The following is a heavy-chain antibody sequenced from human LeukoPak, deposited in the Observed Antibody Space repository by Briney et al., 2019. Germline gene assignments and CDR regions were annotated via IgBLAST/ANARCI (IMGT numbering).Heavy chain of an antibody. CDR2: INHSGST. D-gene: IGHD3-22*01. CDR1: GGSFSGYY. J-gene: IGHJ4*02. Sequence: SETLSLTCAVYGGSFSGYYWSWIRQPPGKGLEWIGEINHSGSTNYNPSLKSRVTISVDTSKNQFSLKLSSVTAADTAVYYCARAVTMIVVTVYYFDYWGQGTLVTVSS. CDR3: ARAVTMIVVTVYYFDY. V-gene: IGHV4-34*01.